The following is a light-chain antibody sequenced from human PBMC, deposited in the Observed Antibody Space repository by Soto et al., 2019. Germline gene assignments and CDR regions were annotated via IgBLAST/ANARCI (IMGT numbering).Light chain of an antibody. J-gene: IGKJ4*01. V-gene: IGKV1-33*01. CDR2: DVS. Sequence: DIQMTQSPSSLSASIGDRVTITCQASQDIGNSLNWYQQKSGKAPNLLIYDVSRLGAGVPSRLSGSGSRTNFRLTISSLQREDIATYYCQQFGRVPLTFGGGTKVEIK. CDR1: QDIGNS. CDR3: QQFGRVPLT.